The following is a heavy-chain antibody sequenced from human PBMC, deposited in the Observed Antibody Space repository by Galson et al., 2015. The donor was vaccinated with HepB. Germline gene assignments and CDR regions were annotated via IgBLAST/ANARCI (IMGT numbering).Heavy chain of an antibody. J-gene: IGHJ6*02. CDR1: GFTFSSYL. CDR2: IEQDGSEN. Sequence: SLRLSCAASGFTFSSYLMTWVRQAPGKGLEWVANIEQDGSENYYVDSVKGRFTISRDDAKNSLFLQMNNLRAEDTAFYYCARGAALSYYYDSSDSRMKAPHYYYGIDVWGQGTTVTVSS. D-gene: IGHD3-22*01. CDR3: ARGAALSYYYDSSDSRMKAPHYYYGIDV. V-gene: IGHV3-7*03.